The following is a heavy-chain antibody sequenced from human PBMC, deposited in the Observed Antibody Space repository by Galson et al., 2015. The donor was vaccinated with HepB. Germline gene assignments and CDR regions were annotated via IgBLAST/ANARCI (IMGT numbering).Heavy chain of an antibody. Sequence: SETLSLTCTVSGGSISSSNSYWGWIRQPPGKGLEWIGEINHSGSTNYNPSLKSRVTISVDTSKNQFSLKLSSVAAADTAVYYCARGPEIQLWIRRQGGARGVRQNHYWGQGTLGPVSS. CDR1: GGSISSSNSY. CDR2: INHSGST. CDR3: ARGPEIQLWIRRQGGARGVRQNHY. J-gene: IGHJ4*02. D-gene: IGHD5-18*01. V-gene: IGHV4-39*07.